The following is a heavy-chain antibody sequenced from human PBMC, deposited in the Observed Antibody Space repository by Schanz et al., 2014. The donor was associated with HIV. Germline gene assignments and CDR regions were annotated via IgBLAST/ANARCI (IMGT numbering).Heavy chain of an antibody. V-gene: IGHV4-31*03. CDR1: GGSIISCDYY. D-gene: IGHD3-10*02. CDR3: AREDVSNWSFDL. J-gene: IGHJ2*01. CDR2: IYYSGNT. Sequence: QVQLQESGPGLVKPSETLSLTCTVSGGSIISCDYYWTWIRQHPGKGLEWIGYIYYSGNTHYNPSLRGRLTISVDTSKNQFSLEVNSVTAADTAVYYCAREDVSNWSFDLWGRGTLVSVSS.